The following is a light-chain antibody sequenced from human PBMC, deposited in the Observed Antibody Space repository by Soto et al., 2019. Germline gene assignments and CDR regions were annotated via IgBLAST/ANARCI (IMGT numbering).Light chain of an antibody. J-gene: IGKJ1*01. Sequence: IGMTQSPATLSVSPGERASLSCRAGQSISTNLAWYQQRPGQAPRLLIYGASTRATGIPARFSGSGSGTDFTLTISSLEPEDFAVYYCQQRSNWLWTFGQGTKVDNK. CDR1: QSISTN. CDR3: QQRSNWLWT. V-gene: IGKV3-15*01. CDR2: GAS.